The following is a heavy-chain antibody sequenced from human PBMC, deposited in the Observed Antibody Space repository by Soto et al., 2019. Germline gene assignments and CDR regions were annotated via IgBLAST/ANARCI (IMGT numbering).Heavy chain of an antibody. CDR2: IWYDGSKK. J-gene: IGHJ6*02. CDR3: ATYIAVAGTGHYYYYGMDV. CDR1: GFTFSSYG. D-gene: IGHD6-19*01. V-gene: IGHV3-33*01. Sequence: GGSLRLSCAPSGFTFSSYGMHWVRQAPGKGLEWVAVIWYDGSKKYYADSVKGRFTISRDNSKNTLDLQMNSLRAEDTAVYYCATYIAVAGTGHYYYYGMDVWGQGTTVTVSS.